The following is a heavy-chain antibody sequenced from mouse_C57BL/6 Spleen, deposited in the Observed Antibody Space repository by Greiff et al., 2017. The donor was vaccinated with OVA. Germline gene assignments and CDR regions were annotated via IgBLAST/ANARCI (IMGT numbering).Heavy chain of an antibody. CDR3: ARSTLTFDY. D-gene: IGHD4-1*01. CDR2: IDPSDSYT. CDR1: GYTFTSYW. J-gene: IGHJ2*01. V-gene: IGHV1-50*01. Sequence: QVQLKQPGAELVKPGASVKLSCKASGYTFTSYWMQWVKQRPGQGLEWIGEIDPSDSYTNYNQKFKGKATLTVDTSSSTAYMQLSSLTSEDSAVYYCARSTLTFDYWGQCTTLTVSS.